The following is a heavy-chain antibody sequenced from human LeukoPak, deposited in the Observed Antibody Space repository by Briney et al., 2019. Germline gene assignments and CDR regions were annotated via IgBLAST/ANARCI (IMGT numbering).Heavy chain of an antibody. CDR2: IYSGGST. V-gene: IGHV3-53*01. Sequence: GGSLRLFCAASGFTVSSNYMSWVRQAPGKGLEWVSLIYSGGSTYYADSVKGRFTISTDNSKNTLYLQMNSLRAEDTAVYYCARVQVRYGSGRSWFDPWGPGPLVTVSS. D-gene: IGHD3-10*01. J-gene: IGHJ5*02. CDR3: ARVQVRYGSGRSWFDP. CDR1: GFTVSSNY.